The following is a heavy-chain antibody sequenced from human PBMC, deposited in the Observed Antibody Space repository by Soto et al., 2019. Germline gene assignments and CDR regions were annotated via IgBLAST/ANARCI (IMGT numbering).Heavy chain of an antibody. CDR1: GFSFGSYA. D-gene: IGHD3-3*01. CDR2: ISGSDGKT. Sequence: GGSLRLSCAASGFSFGSYALSWVRQAPGKGLEWVSTISGSDGKTFYADSVKGRFSISRDTSQSTLYLQMNSLRADDTAMYYCARWSYLDYWGQGTQVT. CDR3: ARWSYLDY. J-gene: IGHJ4*02. V-gene: IGHV3-23*01.